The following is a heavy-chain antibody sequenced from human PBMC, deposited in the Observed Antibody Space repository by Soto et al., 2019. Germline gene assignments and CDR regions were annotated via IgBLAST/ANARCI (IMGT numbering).Heavy chain of an antibody. Sequence: SETLSLTATVSGGFANSGGYYLTWTRQPPGKGLEWIGHIYYSVTTKYNPSIKNRVTMSVDTSNKQFSLSLRLVTAADTAVYFCARSIAVPSSHIDHWGQGIRVTVSS. D-gene: IGHD6-6*01. CDR3: ARSIAVPSSHIDH. V-gene: IGHV4-61*08. J-gene: IGHJ4*02. CDR2: IYYSVTT. CDR1: GGFANSGGYY.